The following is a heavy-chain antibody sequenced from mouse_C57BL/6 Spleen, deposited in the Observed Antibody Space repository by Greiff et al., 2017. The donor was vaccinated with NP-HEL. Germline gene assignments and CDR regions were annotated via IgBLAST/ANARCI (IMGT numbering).Heavy chain of an antibody. Sequence: SGAALVKPGASVPLSCPASCYTFPDYSIHCVKHRPVPGLEWIGKIGPGSGSTYYNEKFKGKATLTADKSSSTAYMQLSSLTSEDSAVYFCARGIYYDYWGQGTTLTVSS. J-gene: IGHJ2*01. V-gene: IGHV1-77*01. CDR3: ARGIYYDY. CDR2: IGPGSGST. CDR1: CYTFPDYS.